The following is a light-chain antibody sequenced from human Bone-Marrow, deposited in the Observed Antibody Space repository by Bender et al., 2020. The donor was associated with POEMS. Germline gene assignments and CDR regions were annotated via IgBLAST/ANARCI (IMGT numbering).Light chain of an antibody. V-gene: IGLV3-1*01. J-gene: IGLJ3*02. CDR2: HDT. CDR3: QAWDSSAYWV. CDR1: HLEDKY. Sequence: SYDLTQPPSVSVSPRQTAIITCSGDHLEDKYCNWYQQKPGQSPVLIIYHDTHRPSGIPERFSGSNSGNTATLTISGTQTMDEADYYCQAWDSSAYWVFGGGTKLTVL.